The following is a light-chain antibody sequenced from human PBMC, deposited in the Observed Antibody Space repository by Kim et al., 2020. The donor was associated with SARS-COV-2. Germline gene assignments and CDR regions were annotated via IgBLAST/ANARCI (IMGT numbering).Light chain of an antibody. CDR3: QKYNSAPRT. CDR2: AAS. V-gene: IGKV1-27*01. CDR1: QGISNY. Sequence: ASVGARFTIPCRASQGISNYLAWYQQKPGKVPKLLIYAASTLQSGVPSRFSGSGSGTDFTLTISSLQPEDVATYYCQKYNSAPRTFGQGTKVDIK. J-gene: IGKJ1*01.